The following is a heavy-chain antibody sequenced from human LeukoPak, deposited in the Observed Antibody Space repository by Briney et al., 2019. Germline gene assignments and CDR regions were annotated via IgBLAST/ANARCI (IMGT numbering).Heavy chain of an antibody. CDR1: GFTFSSYW. CDR3: ARDRVAVVVTAIYWYFDL. Sequence: GGSLRLSCAASGFTFSSYWMSWVRQAPGKGLEWVANIKQDGSEKYYVDSVEGRFTISRDNAKNSLYLQMNSLRAEDTAVYYCARDRVAVVVTAIYWYFDLWGRGTLVTVSS. V-gene: IGHV3-7*01. CDR2: IKQDGSEK. D-gene: IGHD2-21*02. J-gene: IGHJ2*01.